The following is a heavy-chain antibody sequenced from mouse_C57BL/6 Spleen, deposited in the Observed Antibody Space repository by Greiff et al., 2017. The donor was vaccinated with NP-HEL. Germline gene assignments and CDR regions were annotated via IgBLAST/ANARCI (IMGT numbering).Heavy chain of an antibody. Sequence: DVKLVESGGGLVKPGGSLKLSCAASGFTFSDYGMHWVRQAPEKGLEWVAYISSGSSTIYYADTVKGRFTISRDNAKNTLFLQMTSLRSEDTAMYYCARPLYYYGSTPGFDYWGQGTTLTVSS. CDR1: GFTFSDYG. J-gene: IGHJ2*01. V-gene: IGHV5-17*01. D-gene: IGHD1-1*01. CDR2: ISSGSSTI. CDR3: ARPLYYYGSTPGFDY.